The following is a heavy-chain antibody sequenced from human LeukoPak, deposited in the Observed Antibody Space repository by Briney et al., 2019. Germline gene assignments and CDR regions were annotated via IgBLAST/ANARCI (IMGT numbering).Heavy chain of an antibody. Sequence: TGGSLRLSCAASGFTFSNAWMNWVRQAPGKGLEWVCRIKSKIDGGTTDYAAPVQGRFTISRDDSKNTLYLQMNSLKTEDAAVYYCTIDLASVTGTFDYWGQGTLVTVSS. V-gene: IGHV3-15*01. D-gene: IGHD1-1*01. CDR3: TIDLASVTGTFDY. CDR2: IKSKIDGGTT. J-gene: IGHJ4*02. CDR1: GFTFSNAW.